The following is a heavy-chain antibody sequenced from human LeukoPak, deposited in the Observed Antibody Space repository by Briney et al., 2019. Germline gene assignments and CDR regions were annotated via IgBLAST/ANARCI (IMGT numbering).Heavy chain of an antibody. V-gene: IGHV1-2*02. Sequence: GASVKVSCKASGHTFTGYYMHWVRQAPGQGLEWMGWINPNSGGTNYAQKFQGRVTMTRDTSISTAYMELSRLRSDDTAVYYCARAENLLNDAFDIWGQGTMVTVSS. CDR3: ARAENLLNDAFDI. CDR2: INPNSGGT. J-gene: IGHJ3*02. CDR1: GHTFTGYY. D-gene: IGHD2/OR15-2a*01.